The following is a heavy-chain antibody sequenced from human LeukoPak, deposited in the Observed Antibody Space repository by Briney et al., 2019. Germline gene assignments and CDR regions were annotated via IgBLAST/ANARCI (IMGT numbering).Heavy chain of an antibody. CDR2: IYHSGST. D-gene: IGHD1-26*01. J-gene: IGHJ3*02. V-gene: IGHV4-38-2*02. CDR1: GYSISSGYY. CDR3: ARAPESGSSDDAFDI. Sequence: KASETLSLTCTVSGYSISSGYYWGWIRQPPGKGLEWIGSIYHSGSTYYNPSLKSRVTISVDTSKNQFSLKLSSVTAADTAVYYCARAPESGSSDDAFDIWGQGTMVTVSS.